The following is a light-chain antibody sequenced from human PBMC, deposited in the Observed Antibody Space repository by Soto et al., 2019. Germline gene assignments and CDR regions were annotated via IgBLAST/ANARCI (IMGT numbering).Light chain of an antibody. V-gene: IGKV3-20*01. CDR3: QHFGAALIT. J-gene: IGKJ5*01. CDR1: QSVSSSY. CDR2: GAS. Sequence: EIVLTQSPGTLSLSPGERATLSCRASQSVSSSYLAWYQQKPGQAPRLLIYGASSRATGIPDKFSGSGFGTDFTLTISRLEPEDFAVYYCQHFGAALITFGQGTRLEIK.